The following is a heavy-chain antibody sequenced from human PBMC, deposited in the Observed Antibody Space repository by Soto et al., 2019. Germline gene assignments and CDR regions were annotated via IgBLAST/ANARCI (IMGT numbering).Heavy chain of an antibody. D-gene: IGHD3-16*02. J-gene: IGHJ4*02. Sequence: SGPTLVNPTQTLTLTCTFCGFSLSTSGVGVGWIRQPPGKALEWLALIYWDDDKRYSPSLKSRLTITKDTSKNQVVLTMTNMDPVDTTTYYCARSVYDYIWGSYRSRYYFDYWGQGTLVTVSS. CDR1: GFSLSTSGVG. CDR2: IYWDDDK. CDR3: ARSVYDYIWGSYRSRYYFDY. V-gene: IGHV2-5*02.